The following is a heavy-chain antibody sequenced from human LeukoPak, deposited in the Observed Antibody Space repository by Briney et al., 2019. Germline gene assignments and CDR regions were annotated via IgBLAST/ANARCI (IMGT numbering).Heavy chain of an antibody. CDR3: ANTDTAMVTWGYYGMDV. J-gene: IGHJ6*02. V-gene: IGHV3-23*01. CDR2: ISGSGGST. Sequence: GGSLRLSCAASGFTFSSYAMSWVRQAPGKGLEWVSAISGSGGSTYYADSVKGRFTISRDNSKNTLYLQMNSLRAEDTAVYYCANTDTAMVTWGYYGMDVWGQGTTVTVSS. CDR1: GFTFSSYA. D-gene: IGHD5-18*01.